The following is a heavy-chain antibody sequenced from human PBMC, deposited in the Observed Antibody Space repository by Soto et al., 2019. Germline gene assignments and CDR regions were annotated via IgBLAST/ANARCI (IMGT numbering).Heavy chain of an antibody. Sequence: ESGGGVVQPGRSLRLSCAASGFTFSSYAMHWVRQAPGKGLEWVAVISYDGSNKYYADSVKGRFTISRDNSKNTLYLQMNSLRAEDTAVYYCARDRVSTVGSSSSFDYWGQGTLVTVSS. V-gene: IGHV3-30-3*01. J-gene: IGHJ4*02. CDR1: GFTFSSYA. D-gene: IGHD6-6*01. CDR3: ARDRVSTVGSSSSFDY. CDR2: ISYDGSNK.